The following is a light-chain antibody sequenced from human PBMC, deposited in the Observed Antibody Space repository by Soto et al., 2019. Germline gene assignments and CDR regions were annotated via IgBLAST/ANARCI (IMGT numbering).Light chain of an antibody. CDR2: EDS. CDR1: SSDVGSYNL. J-gene: IGLJ1*01. Sequence: QSALTQPASVSGSPGQSITISCTGTSSDVGSYNLVSWYQQHPGKAPKLIIYEDSKRPSGVSNRFSGSKSGNTASLTISGLQAEDEADYYCCSYAGSGTDVFGTGNKVTVL. V-gene: IGLV2-23*01. CDR3: CSYAGSGTDV.